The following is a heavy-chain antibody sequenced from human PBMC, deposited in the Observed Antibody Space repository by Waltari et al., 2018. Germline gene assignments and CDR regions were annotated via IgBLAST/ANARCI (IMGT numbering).Heavy chain of an antibody. D-gene: IGHD3-16*01. V-gene: IGHV1-2*02. CDR2: INPNSGGT. CDR3: ARVGGYDAFDI. CDR1: GYTFTDYY. J-gene: IGHJ3*02. Sequence: QVQLVQSGAEVKKPGASVKVSCKASGYTFTDYYIHWVRQAPGQGPEWMGWINPNSGGTHYAQKFQGRVTMSRDTSISTAYMDLSRLRSDDTAVYYCARVGGYDAFDIWGQGTMVTVSS.